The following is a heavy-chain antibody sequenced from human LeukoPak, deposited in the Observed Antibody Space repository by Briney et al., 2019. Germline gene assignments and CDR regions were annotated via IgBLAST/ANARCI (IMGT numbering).Heavy chain of an antibody. V-gene: IGHV1-8*02. D-gene: IGHD3-10*01. CDR2: MNPNSGNT. CDR1: GYTFTGYY. CDR3: ARGPRLVLWFGELLPTYYYYMDV. J-gene: IGHJ6*03. Sequence: ASVKVSCKASGYTFTGYYMHWVRQAPGQGLEWMGWMNPNSGNTGYAQKFQGRVTMTRNTSISTAYMELSSLRSEDTAVYYCARGPRLVLWFGELLPTYYYYMDVWGKGTTVTISS.